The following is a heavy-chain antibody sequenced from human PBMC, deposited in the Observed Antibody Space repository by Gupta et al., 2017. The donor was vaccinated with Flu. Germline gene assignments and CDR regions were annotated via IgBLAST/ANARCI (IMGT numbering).Heavy chain of an antibody. CDR2: ISAYNGNT. J-gene: IGHJ3*02. CDR1: GYTFTSYG. D-gene: IGHD3-9*01. V-gene: IGHV1-18*01. CDR3: ARDGELRYDILTGSNAFDI. Sequence: QVQLVQSGAEVKKPGASVKVSCKASGYTFTSYGISWVRQAPGQGLEWMGWISAYNGNTNYAQKLQGRVTMTTDTSTRTAYMELRSLRSDDTAVYYCARDGELRYDILTGSNAFDIWGQGTMVTVSS.